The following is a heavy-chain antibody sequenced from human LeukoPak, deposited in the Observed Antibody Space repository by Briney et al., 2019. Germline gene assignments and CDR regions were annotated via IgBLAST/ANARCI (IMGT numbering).Heavy chain of an antibody. CDR2: IYYSGST. CDR1: GGSISSYY. CDR3: ASLHQDYVASRVDY. D-gene: IGHD4-17*01. J-gene: IGHJ4*02. Sequence: PSETLSLTCTVSGGSISSYYWSWIRQPPGKGLEWIGYIYYSGSTNYNPSLKSRVTISVDTSKNQFSLKLSSVTAADTAVYYCASLHQDYVASRVDYWGQGTLVTVSS. V-gene: IGHV4-59*12.